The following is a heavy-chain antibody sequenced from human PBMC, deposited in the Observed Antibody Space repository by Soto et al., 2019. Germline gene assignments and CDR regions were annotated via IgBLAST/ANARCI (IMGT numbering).Heavy chain of an antibody. Sequence: QLQLQESGPGLVKPSETLSLTCTVSGGSISSSSYYWGWIRQPPGKGLEWIGSIYYSGSTYYNPSLKSRVTISVDTSKNQFSLKLSSVTAADTAVYYCARHGYCSSTSCYARGDAFDIWGQGTMVTVSS. J-gene: IGHJ3*02. CDR1: GGSISSSSYY. D-gene: IGHD2-2*03. CDR3: ARHGYCSSTSCYARGDAFDI. CDR2: IYYSGST. V-gene: IGHV4-39*01.